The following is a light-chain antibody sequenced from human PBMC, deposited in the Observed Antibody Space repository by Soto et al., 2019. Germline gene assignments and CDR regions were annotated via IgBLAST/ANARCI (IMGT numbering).Light chain of an antibody. J-gene: IGKJ5*01. CDR1: QSVGGH. V-gene: IGKV3-11*01. Sequence: EIVLTQSPATLSLSPGERATLSCRASQSVGGHFAWYQQKPGQAPRLLIYDAYDRATGIAARFSGSGSETDFTLTIGSLDPDDFADYDSQQRNNWPSSITCGQGTRLETK. CDR3: QQRNNWPSSIT. CDR2: DAY.